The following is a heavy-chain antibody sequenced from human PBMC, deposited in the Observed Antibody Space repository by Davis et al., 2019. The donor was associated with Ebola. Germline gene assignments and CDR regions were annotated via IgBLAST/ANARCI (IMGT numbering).Heavy chain of an antibody. CDR1: GFTFSNYA. V-gene: IGHV3-11*06. Sequence: GESLKISCAASGFTFSNYAMSWVRQAPGKGLEWVSYISSSSSYTNYADSVKGRFTISRDNAKNSLYLQMNSLRAEDTAVYYCARGDIVGATIDYWGQGTLVTVSS. CDR3: ARGDIVGATIDY. J-gene: IGHJ4*02. D-gene: IGHD1-26*01. CDR2: ISSSSSYT.